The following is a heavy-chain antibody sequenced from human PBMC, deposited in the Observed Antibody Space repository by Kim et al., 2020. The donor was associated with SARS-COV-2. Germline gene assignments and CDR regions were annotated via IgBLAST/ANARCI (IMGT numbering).Heavy chain of an antibody. D-gene: IGHD3-22*01. Sequence: KGRFTISRDNAKNSLYLQMNSLRAEDTAVYYCASSYGNYYDSSGYYPPDYWGQGTLVTVSS. CDR3: ASSYGNYYDSSGYYPPDY. V-gene: IGHV3-11*06. J-gene: IGHJ4*02.